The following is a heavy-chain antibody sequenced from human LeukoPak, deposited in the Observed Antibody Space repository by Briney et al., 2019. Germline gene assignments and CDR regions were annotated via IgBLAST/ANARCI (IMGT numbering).Heavy chain of an antibody. Sequence: GGSLRLSCAASGFTFSDYYMSWIRQAPGKGLEWVSYISSSGSTIYYADSVKGRFTISRDNAKNSLYLQMNSLRAEDTAVYYCARDPLNRRWGSYYFDYWGQGTLVTVSS. CDR3: ARDPLNRRWGSYYFDY. D-gene: IGHD7-27*01. CDR2: ISSSGSTI. J-gene: IGHJ4*02. V-gene: IGHV3-11*04. CDR1: GFTFSDYY.